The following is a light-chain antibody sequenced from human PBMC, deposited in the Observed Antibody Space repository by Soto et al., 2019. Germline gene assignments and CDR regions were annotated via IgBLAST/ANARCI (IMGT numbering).Light chain of an antibody. J-gene: IGKJ1*01. CDR3: QQYGSSGT. V-gene: IGKV3-20*01. CDR1: QSVSNNY. Sequence: ELVLTQSPGTLSLSPGERATLSCRASQSVSNNYLAWYKQKPGQAPRPLIYGASNRATGIPDRFSGSGSGTDFTLTISRLEPEDFAAYDCQQYGSSGTFGQGTKVDIK. CDR2: GAS.